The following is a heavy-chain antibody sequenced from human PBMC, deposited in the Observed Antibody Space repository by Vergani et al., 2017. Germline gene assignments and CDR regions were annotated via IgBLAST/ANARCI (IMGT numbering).Heavy chain of an antibody. Sequence: EVQRLESGGGLVQPGGSLRLSCAASGFTFSSYAMSWVRQAPGKGLEWVSAISGSGGSTYYADSVKGRFTISRDNSKNTLYLQMNSLRAEDTAVYYCAKDRENHYYYYYMDVWGKGTTVTVSS. CDR3: AKDRENHYYYYYMDV. D-gene: IGHD1-14*01. J-gene: IGHJ6*03. CDR2: ISGSGGST. CDR1: GFTFSSYA. V-gene: IGHV3-23*01.